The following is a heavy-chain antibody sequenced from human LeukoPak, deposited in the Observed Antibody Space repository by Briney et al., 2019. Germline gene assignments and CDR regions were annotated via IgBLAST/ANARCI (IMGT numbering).Heavy chain of an antibody. J-gene: IGHJ1*01. CDR2: IKSKTDGGTT. CDR3: TTVFDSSSWSRTEYFQH. V-gene: IGHV3-15*01. CDR1: GFTFSNAW. D-gene: IGHD6-13*01. Sequence: GGSLRLSCAASGFTFSNAWMSWVRQAPGKGLEWVGRIKSKTDGGTTDYAAPVKGRFTISRDDSKNTLYLQMNSLKTEDTAVYYCTTVFDSSSWSRTEYFQHWGQGTLVTVSS.